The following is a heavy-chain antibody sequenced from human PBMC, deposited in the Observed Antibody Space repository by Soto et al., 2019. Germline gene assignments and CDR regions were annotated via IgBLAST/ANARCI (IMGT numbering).Heavy chain of an antibody. CDR3: ASVPLRYSSSHNFDS. V-gene: IGHV4-61*01. CDR1: GASVSSGSFY. CDR2: IYNNETF. Sequence: SETLSLTCSVSGASVSSGSFYWIWIRQPPGKGLEWIGFIYNNETFNYNPSLKGRVTLSVDTSKHQFSLQLSSVTAEDTAVYYCASVPLRYSSSHNFDSWGRGALVTVSS. D-gene: IGHD6-19*01. J-gene: IGHJ4*02.